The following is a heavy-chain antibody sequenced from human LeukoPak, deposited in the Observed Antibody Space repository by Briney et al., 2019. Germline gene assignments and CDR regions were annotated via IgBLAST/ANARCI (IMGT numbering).Heavy chain of an antibody. CDR2: ISYDGSNK. CDR1: GFTFSSYG. CDR3: AKVVDIAAAGLAY. Sequence: GGSLRLSCAASGFTFSSYGMHWVRQAPGKGLEWVAVISYDGSNKYYADSVKGRFTISRDNSKNTLYLQMNSLRAEDTAVYYCAKVVDIAAAGLAYWGQGTLVTVSS. J-gene: IGHJ4*02. V-gene: IGHV3-30*18. D-gene: IGHD6-13*01.